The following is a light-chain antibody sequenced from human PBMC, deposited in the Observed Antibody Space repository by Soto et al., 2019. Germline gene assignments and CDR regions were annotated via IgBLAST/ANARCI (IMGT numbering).Light chain of an antibody. J-gene: IGKJ5*01. CDR1: QSISNY. CDR3: QQYGSASIT. CDR2: SAS. V-gene: IGKV1-39*01. Sequence: DIQMTQSPSSLSASVGDRVTITCRASQSISNYLHWYQQKIGKGPKVLIYSASSIQSGVPSRFNGSGSGTEFTLTITSLEPEDFALYHCQQYGSASITFGQGTRLEIK.